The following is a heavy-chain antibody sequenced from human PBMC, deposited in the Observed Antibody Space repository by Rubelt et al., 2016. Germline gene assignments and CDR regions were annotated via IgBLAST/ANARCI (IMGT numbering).Heavy chain of an antibody. D-gene: IGHD7-27*01. CDR2: ISDDGSHK. CDR3: AKAIKLGTRSYWYLDL. V-gene: IGHV3-30*04. CDR1: GFIFRSYA. J-gene: IGHJ2*01. Sequence: QVQLVESGGGVVQPGGSLKLSCAASGFIFRSYAMHWVRQAPGKGLEWVAVISDDGSHKSYADSVKGRFTISRDNSKNTLYLQMDSLRAEDTAVYHCAKAIKLGTRSYWYLDLWGRGTQVTVSS.